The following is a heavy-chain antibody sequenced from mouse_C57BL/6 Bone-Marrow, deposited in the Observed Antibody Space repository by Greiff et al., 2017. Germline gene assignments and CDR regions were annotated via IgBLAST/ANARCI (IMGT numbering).Heavy chain of an antibody. J-gene: IGHJ4*01. CDR3: ARDLPDYAMDY. CDR2: ISYDGSN. CDR1: GYSITSGYY. D-gene: IGHD6-1*01. Sequence: EVQVVESGPGLVKPSQSLSLTCSVTGYSITSGYYWNWIRQFPGNKLEWMGYISYDGSNNYNPSLKNRISITRDTSKNQFFLKLNSVTTEDTATYYCARDLPDYAMDYWGQGTSVTVSS. V-gene: IGHV3-6*01.